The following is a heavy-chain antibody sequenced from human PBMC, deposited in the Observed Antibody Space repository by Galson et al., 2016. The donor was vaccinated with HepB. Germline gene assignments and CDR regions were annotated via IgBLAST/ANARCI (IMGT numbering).Heavy chain of an antibody. D-gene: IGHD3-22*01. CDR1: GVPISTYY. V-gene: IGHV4-59*01. Sequence: SETLSLTCIVSGVPISTYYWSWIRQPPGKGLEWVGYIHYSGSTNYNPSLKSRVTMSVDTSKNQFSLTLSSVTAADTAVYNCARDRGYFDDSGYYSNWFDPWGQGTLVTVSS. J-gene: IGHJ5*02. CDR2: IHYSGST. CDR3: ARDRGYFDDSGYYSNWFDP.